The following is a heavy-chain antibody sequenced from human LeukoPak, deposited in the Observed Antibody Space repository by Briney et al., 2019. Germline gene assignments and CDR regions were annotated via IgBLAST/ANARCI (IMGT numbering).Heavy chain of an antibody. CDR1: GFTFSSYA. V-gene: IGHV3-23*01. CDR2: ISGSGGST. CDR3: AKDLGYYYDSSGYPR. D-gene: IGHD3-22*01. Sequence: PGGSLRLSCAASGFTFSSYAMSWVRQAPGKGLEWVSAISGSGGSTYYADSVKGRFTISRDNSKNTLCLQMNSLRAEDTAVYYCAKDLGYYYDSSGYPRWGQGTLVTVSS. J-gene: IGHJ4*02.